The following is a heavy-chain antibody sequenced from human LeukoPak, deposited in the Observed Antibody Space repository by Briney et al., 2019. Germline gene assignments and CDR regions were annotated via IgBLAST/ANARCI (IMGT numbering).Heavy chain of an antibody. CDR3: ARWYNDILANWFDP. J-gene: IGHJ5*02. V-gene: IGHV4-59*01. D-gene: IGHD3-9*01. Sequence: ETLSLTCSVCVGYISSDDLGWIRQPPGKGLEWIGYIYYSGSTNYNPSLKSRVTISVDTSKNQFSLKLSSVTAADTAVYYCARWYNDILANWFDPWGQGSLVTVSS. CDR1: VGYISSDD. CDR2: IYYSGST.